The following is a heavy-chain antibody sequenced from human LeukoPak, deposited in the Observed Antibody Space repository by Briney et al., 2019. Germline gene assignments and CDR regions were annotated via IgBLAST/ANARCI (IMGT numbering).Heavy chain of an antibody. J-gene: IGHJ4*02. D-gene: IGHD6-6*01. CDR2: IIPIFGTA. CDR3: ARPDRRYSSSPYFDY. CDR1: GGTFSSYA. Sequence: ASVKVSCKDSGGTFSSYAISWVRQAPGQGLEWMGGIIPIFGTANYAQKFQGRVTITADESTSTAYMELSSLRSEDTAVYYCARPDRRYSSSPYFDYWGQGTLVTVSS. V-gene: IGHV1-69*13.